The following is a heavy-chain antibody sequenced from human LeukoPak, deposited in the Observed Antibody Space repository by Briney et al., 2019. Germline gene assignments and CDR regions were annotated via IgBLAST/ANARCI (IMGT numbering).Heavy chain of an antibody. CDR1: GYTFTIYG. Sequence: GASVNVSYKASGYTFTIYGISWVRQAPGQGVGWMGWISAYNGNTNYTQKLQGRVTMTTDTSTSTAYMELRSLRSDDTAVYYCARESIYYYDSSGYYSPHAFDIWGQGTMVTVSS. V-gene: IGHV1-18*01. CDR2: ISAYNGNT. D-gene: IGHD3-22*01. CDR3: ARESIYYYDSSGYYSPHAFDI. J-gene: IGHJ3*02.